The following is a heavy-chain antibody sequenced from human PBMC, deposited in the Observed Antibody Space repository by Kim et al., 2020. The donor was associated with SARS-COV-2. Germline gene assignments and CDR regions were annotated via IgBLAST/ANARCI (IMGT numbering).Heavy chain of an antibody. CDR1: GFSFSNVW. CDR2: IRTKPEGGTT. V-gene: IGHV3-15*01. CDR3: TTRQVTSNDY. Sequence: GGSLRLSCVASGFSFSNVWMNWVRQAPGKGLEWVGRIRTKPEGGTTEYAAPVQGRFTISRDDSKNMLFLQMNSLSTDDTAVYYCTTRQVTSNDYWGQGTLVTVSS. J-gene: IGHJ4*02. D-gene: IGHD4-17*01.